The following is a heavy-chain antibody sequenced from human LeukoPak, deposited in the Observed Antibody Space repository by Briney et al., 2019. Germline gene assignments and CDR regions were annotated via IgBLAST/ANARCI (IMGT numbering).Heavy chain of an antibody. CDR1: GYTFINYG. CDR3: ARDRVTLTTFQYDWFDP. Sequence: ASVKVSCKASGYTFINYGISWVRQAPGQGLEWMGWISAHNGHTIYAQNFKGRVTMTTDASTTTTYMELSSLTSDDTAMYFCARDRVTLTTFQYDWFDPWGQGTLVTVSS. J-gene: IGHJ5*02. D-gene: IGHD2-21*02. CDR2: ISAHNGHT. V-gene: IGHV1-18*01.